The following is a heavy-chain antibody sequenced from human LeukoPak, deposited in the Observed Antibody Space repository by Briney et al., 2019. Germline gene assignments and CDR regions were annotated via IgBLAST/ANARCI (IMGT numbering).Heavy chain of an antibody. D-gene: IGHD5-12*01. CDR1: GYTFTSYG. CDR3: ARNTRKYSGYDYAY. CDR2: ISAYNGNT. Sequence: ASVRVSCKASGYTFTSYGISWVRQASGQGLEWMGWISAYNGNTNYAQKLQGRVTMTTDTSTSTAYMELRSLRSDDTAVYYCARNTRKYSGYDYAYWGQGTLVTVSS. V-gene: IGHV1-18*01. J-gene: IGHJ4*02.